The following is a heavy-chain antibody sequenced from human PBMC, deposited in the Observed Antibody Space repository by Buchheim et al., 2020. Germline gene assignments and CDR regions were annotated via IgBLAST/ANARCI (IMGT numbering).Heavy chain of an antibody. CDR2: VSCTGGTQ. J-gene: IGHJ2*01. Sequence: QVQLVESGGGVVQPGRSLRLSCAASGFTFSNYGMHWVRQAPGKALEWVAVVSCTGGTQYYADSVKGRFTISRDNSKNTLSLQLNRLTEEDTAVYYCAKEPRICSSPWYFDLWGRGTL. D-gene: IGHD6-13*01. V-gene: IGHV3-30*18. CDR3: AKEPRICSSPWYFDL. CDR1: GFTFSNYG.